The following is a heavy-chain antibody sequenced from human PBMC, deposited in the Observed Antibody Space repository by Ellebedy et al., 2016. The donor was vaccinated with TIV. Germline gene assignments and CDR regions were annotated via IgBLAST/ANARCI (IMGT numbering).Heavy chain of an antibody. V-gene: IGHV4-4*07. J-gene: IGHJ5*02. CDR2: IYTSGST. D-gene: IGHD1-1*01. CDR3: AAGWVQAAPQQP. Sequence: MPSETLSLTFTVPGGSLSSYYWSWIRQPAGKGLAWIGRIYTSGSTNSNPSLKSRVTMSVDTSKTQFSLKLSSVTAADTAVYYCAAGWVQAAPQQPWGQGTLVTVSS. CDR1: GGSLSSYY.